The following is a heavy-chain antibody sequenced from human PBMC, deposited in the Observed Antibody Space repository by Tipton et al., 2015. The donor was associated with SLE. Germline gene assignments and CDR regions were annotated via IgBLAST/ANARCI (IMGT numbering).Heavy chain of an antibody. Sequence: SLRLSCAASGFRFTDSDIHWVRQASGSGLEWVGRITIKGNSYATAYAASAKGRFTISRDDGKNTAYLQMNSLKTEDTAMYYCTKYTIVGDDHGHYWGLGTLVTVSS. V-gene: IGHV3-73*01. CDR1: GFRFTDSD. CDR2: ITIKGNSYAT. D-gene: IGHD3-10*01. J-gene: IGHJ4*02. CDR3: TKYTIVGDDHGHY.